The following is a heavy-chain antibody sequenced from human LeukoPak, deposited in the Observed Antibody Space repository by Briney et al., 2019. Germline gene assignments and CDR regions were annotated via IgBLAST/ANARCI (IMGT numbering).Heavy chain of an antibody. D-gene: IGHD3-10*01. Sequence: GGSLRLSCAASGFTFSSYSMNWVRQAPGKGLEWVSSISSSSSYIYYADSVKGRFTISRDNAKNSLYLQMNSLRAEDTAVYYCARGPMVPPRDDYWGQGTLVTVSS. J-gene: IGHJ4*02. CDR1: GFTFSSYS. CDR3: ARGPMVPPRDDY. V-gene: IGHV3-21*01. CDR2: ISSSSSYI.